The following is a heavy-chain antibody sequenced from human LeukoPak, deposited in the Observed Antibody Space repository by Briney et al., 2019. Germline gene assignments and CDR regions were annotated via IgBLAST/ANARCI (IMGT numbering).Heavy chain of an antibody. V-gene: IGHV3-74*03. J-gene: IGHJ4*02. Sequence: GGSLRLSCAASGFTFSTYWMHWVRQAPGKGLVWVARIRPEGTTTAYADSVKGRFTISRDNAKNTLFLQMNSLSAEDTADYYCARDLDWILFDYWGQGTLVTVSS. D-gene: IGHD3-9*01. CDR2: IRPEGTTT. CDR1: GFTFSTYW. CDR3: ARDLDWILFDY.